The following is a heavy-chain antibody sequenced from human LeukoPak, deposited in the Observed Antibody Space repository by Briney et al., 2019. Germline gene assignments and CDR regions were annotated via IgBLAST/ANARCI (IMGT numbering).Heavy chain of an antibody. Sequence: KPGGSLRLSCAASGFTFSDYYMSWIRQAPGKGLEWVSYISSSCSTIYYADSVKGRFTISRDNAKNSLYLQMNSLRAEGTAVYYYARLGAYDSSGYYVDYWGQGTLVTVSS. V-gene: IGHV3-11*01. D-gene: IGHD3-22*01. CDR3: ARLGAYDSSGYYVDY. CDR1: GFTFSDYY. J-gene: IGHJ4*02. CDR2: ISSSCSTI.